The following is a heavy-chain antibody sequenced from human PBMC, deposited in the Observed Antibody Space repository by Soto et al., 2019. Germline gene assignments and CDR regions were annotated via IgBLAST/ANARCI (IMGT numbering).Heavy chain of an antibody. J-gene: IGHJ6*03. CDR2: ISGSGGST. V-gene: IGHV3-23*01. CDR1: GFTFSSYA. D-gene: IGHD1-7*01. CDR3: AKGSRYNWNYVVPRYYYMDV. Sequence: GGSLRLSCAASGFTFSSYAMSWVRQAPGKGLEWVSAISGSGGSTYYADSVKGRFTISRDNSKNTLYLQMNSLRAEDTAVYYCAKGSRYNWNYVVPRYYYMDVWGKGTTVTVSS.